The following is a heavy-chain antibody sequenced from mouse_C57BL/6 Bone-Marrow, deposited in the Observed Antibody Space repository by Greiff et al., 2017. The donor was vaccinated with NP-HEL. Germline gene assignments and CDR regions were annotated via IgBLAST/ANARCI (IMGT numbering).Heavy chain of an antibody. CDR2: INPNNGGT. D-gene: IGHD2-2*01. CDR1: GYTFTDYN. CDR3: ASPLWLRRDYFDY. J-gene: IGHJ2*01. Sequence: VQLQQSGPELVKPGASVKMSCKASGYTFTDYNMHWVKQSHGKSLEWIGYINPNNGGTSYNQKFKGKATLTVNKSSSTAYTELRSLTSEDSAVYYCASPLWLRRDYFDYWGQGTTLTVSS. V-gene: IGHV1-22*01.